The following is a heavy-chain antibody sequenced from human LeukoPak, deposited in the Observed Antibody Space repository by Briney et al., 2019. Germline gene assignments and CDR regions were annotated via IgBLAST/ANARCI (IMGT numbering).Heavy chain of an antibody. D-gene: IGHD3-22*01. CDR2: IGSGSSAI. CDR1: GFTFSSFG. J-gene: IGHJ4*02. V-gene: IGHV3-48*02. CDR3: ARASRSGYDY. Sequence: QPGGSLRLSCAASGFTFSSFGMNWVRQAPGKGLEWVSYIGSGSSAIYYADSVKGRFTIPRDNAKNSLFLQMNSLRDEDAAVYYCARASRSGYDYWGQGTLVTVSS.